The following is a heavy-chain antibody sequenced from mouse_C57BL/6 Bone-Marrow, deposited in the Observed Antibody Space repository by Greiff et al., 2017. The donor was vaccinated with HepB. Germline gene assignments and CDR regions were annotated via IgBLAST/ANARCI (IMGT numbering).Heavy chain of an antibody. V-gene: IGHV6-3*01. CDR1: GFTFSNYW. CDR3: TEGGWLLFYAMDY. J-gene: IGHJ4*01. D-gene: IGHD2-3*01. CDR2: IRLKSDNYAT. Sequence: EVKLVESGGGLVQPGGSMKLSCVASGFTFSNYWMNWVRQSPEKGLEWVAQIRLKSDNYATHYAESVKGRFTISRDDSKSSVYLQMNNLRAEDTGIYYSTEGGWLLFYAMDYWGQGTSVTVSS.